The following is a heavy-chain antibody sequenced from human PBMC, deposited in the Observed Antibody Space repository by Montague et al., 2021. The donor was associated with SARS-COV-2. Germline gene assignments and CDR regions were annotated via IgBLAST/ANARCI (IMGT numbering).Heavy chain of an antibody. Sequence: TLSLTCTVSGGSFSGDGCYWIWLRQCTGQGLVWNGNHYCRRNSDRTPIYRPTLWRRISISVDTSKNQVSLRLNSVTAADTAVYYCARDPGFDGSGNFEVFGIWGQGTMVTVSS. V-gene: IGHV4-31*03. CDR3: ARDPGFDGSGNFEVFGI. J-gene: IGHJ3*02. CDR2: HYCRRNS. D-gene: IGHD3-10*01. CDR1: GGSFSGDGCY.